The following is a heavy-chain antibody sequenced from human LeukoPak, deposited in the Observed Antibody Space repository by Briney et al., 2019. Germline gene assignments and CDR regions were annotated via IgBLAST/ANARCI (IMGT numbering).Heavy chain of an antibody. CDR2: ISYDGSNK. V-gene: IGHV3-30-3*01. J-gene: IGHJ4*02. D-gene: IGHD3-3*01. Sequence: PGGSLRLSCAASGFTFSSYAMHWVRQAPGKGLEWVAVISYDGSNKYYADSVKGRFTISRDNSKNTLYLQMNSLRAEDTAVYYCAKDWRVFDYWGQGTLVTVSS. CDR3: AKDWRVFDY. CDR1: GFTFSSYA.